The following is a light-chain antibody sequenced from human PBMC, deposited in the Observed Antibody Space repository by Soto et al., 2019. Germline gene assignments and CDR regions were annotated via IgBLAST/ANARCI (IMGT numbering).Light chain of an antibody. CDR3: QQYSSSPWT. J-gene: IGKJ1*01. CDR2: DAS. Sequence: TQSPSILSSSLGQRVSFSCLASQSVSSSLAWYHQKPGQAPKLLIYDASTWASGVPDRFSGSGSGTDFTLTISRLEPEDFAIYYCQQYSSSPWTFGQGTKVDIK. CDR1: QSVSSS. V-gene: IGKV3-11*01.